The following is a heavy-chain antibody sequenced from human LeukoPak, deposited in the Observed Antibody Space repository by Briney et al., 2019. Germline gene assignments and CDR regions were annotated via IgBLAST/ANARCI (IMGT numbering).Heavy chain of an antibody. CDR2: ISRDGENQ. J-gene: IGHJ4*02. CDR3: ARDPGYDSSGYWGY. V-gene: IGHV3-30*04. CDR1: GFTFSGYA. Sequence: GGSLRLSCAASGFTFSGYAMHWVRQAPGKGLEWVAVISRDGENQNYADSVKGRLTISRDNSKNTLFLQMNSLRADDTAVYYCARDPGYDSSGYWGYWGQGTLVTVSS. D-gene: IGHD3-22*01.